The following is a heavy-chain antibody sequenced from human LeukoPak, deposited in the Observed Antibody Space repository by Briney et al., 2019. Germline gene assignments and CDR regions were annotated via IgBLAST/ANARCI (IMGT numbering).Heavy chain of an antibody. Sequence: SETLSLTCTVSGGSISSSSYYRGWIRQPPGKGLEWIGSIYYSGSTYYNPSLKSRVTISVDTSKNQFSLKLSSVTAADTAVYYCARGDDGRSLDYWGQGTLVTVSS. D-gene: IGHD5-24*01. V-gene: IGHV4-39*07. J-gene: IGHJ4*02. CDR2: IYYSGST. CDR1: GGSISSSSYY. CDR3: ARGDDGRSLDY.